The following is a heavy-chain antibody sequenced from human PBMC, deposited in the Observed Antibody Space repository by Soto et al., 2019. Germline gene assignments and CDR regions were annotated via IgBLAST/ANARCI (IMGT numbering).Heavy chain of an antibody. Sequence: SETLSLTCAVCGGSISSGGYSWSWIRQPPGKGLEWIGYIYHSGSTYYNPSLKSRVTISVDRSKNQFSLKLSSVTAADTAVYYCAREDYYDSSGPFWFDPWGQGTLVTVSS. CDR2: IYHSGST. CDR1: GGSISSGGYS. J-gene: IGHJ5*02. V-gene: IGHV4-30-2*01. CDR3: AREDYYDSSGPFWFDP. D-gene: IGHD3-22*01.